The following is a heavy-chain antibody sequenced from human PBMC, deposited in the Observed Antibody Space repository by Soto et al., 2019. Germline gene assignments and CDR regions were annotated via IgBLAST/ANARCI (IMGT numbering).Heavy chain of an antibody. V-gene: IGHV3-33*01. Sequence: QVQLVESGGGVVQPGRSLRLSCAASGFTFSSYGMHWVRQAPGKGLEWVAVIWYDGSKKYYADSVKGRFTISRDNSKNTLDMQMNRLRAEDTGVYYCARDCAGYSSGWYQRGGFDYWGQGTLVTVSS. J-gene: IGHJ4*02. D-gene: IGHD6-19*01. CDR3: ARDCAGYSSGWYQRGGFDY. CDR2: IWYDGSKK. CDR1: GFTFSSYG.